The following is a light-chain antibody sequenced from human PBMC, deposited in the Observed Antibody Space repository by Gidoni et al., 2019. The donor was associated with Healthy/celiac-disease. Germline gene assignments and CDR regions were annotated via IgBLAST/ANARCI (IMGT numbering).Light chain of an antibody. CDR3: QQYNSYSWT. CDR1: KSISSW. V-gene: IGKV1-5*01. J-gene: IGKJ1*01. Sequence: DIQMTQSPSTLSASVGDRVTITCWASKSISSWFAWYQQKPGKAPKLLIYDASSLESGVPSRFSGSRSGTEFTLTISSLQPDDFATYYCQQYNSYSWTFGQGTKVEIK. CDR2: DAS.